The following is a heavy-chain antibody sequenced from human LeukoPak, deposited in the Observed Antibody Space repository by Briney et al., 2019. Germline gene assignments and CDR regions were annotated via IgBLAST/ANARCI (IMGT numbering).Heavy chain of an antibody. CDR1: GGSISTYY. CDR2: VSSTEST. CDR3: ATVRSYYGSVTGKSYYFDY. D-gene: IGHD3-10*01. J-gene: IGHJ4*02. V-gene: IGHV4-59*01. Sequence: SETLSLTCTVSGGSISTYYWSWIRQPPGKGLEWIGSVSSTESTNYNPSLKSRVTIFADTSKNQFSLHLSSMTAVDTAVYYCATVRSYYGSVTGKSYYFDYWGQGTLVTVSS.